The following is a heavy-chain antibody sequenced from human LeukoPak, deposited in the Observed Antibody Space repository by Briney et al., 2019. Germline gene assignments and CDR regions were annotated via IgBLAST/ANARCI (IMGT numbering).Heavy chain of an antibody. CDR2: IIPIFGTA. Sequence: ASVKVSCKTSGYTFTDYYMHWVRQAPGQGLEWMGGIIPIFGTANYAQKFQGRVTITSDESTSTAYMELSSLRSEDTAVYYCARGYSGYGNHCSGGSCYYYYMDVWGKGTTVTVSS. V-gene: IGHV1-69*13. J-gene: IGHJ6*03. D-gene: IGHD2-15*01. CDR3: ARGYSGYGNHCSGGSCYYYYMDV. CDR1: GYTFTDYY.